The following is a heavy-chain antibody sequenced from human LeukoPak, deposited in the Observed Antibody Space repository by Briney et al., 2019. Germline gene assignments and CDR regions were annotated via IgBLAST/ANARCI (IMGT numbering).Heavy chain of an antibody. CDR3: AKSPMMRYYMDV. J-gene: IGHJ6*03. D-gene: IGHD3-22*01. Sequence: GGSLRLSCAASGFTFSGYAMHWVRQAPGKGLEYVSAISNSGGSTYYANSVKGRFTISRDNSKNTLYLQMNSLRAEDTAVYYCAKSPMMRYYMDVWGKGTTVTVSS. CDR1: GFTFSGYA. CDR2: ISNSGGST. V-gene: IGHV3-64*01.